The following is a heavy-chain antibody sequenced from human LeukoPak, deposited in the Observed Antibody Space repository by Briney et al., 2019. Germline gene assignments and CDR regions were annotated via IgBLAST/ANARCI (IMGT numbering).Heavy chain of an antibody. Sequence: PSETLSLTCTVSGGSLSSYYWSWIRQPPGKGLEWIGYIYYSGSTNYNPSLKSRVTISVDTSKNQLSLKLSSVTAADTAVYYCARHRAYGDYTDAFDIWGQGTMVTVSS. V-gene: IGHV4-59*08. J-gene: IGHJ3*02. D-gene: IGHD4-17*01. CDR1: GGSLSSYY. CDR3: ARHRAYGDYTDAFDI. CDR2: IYYSGST.